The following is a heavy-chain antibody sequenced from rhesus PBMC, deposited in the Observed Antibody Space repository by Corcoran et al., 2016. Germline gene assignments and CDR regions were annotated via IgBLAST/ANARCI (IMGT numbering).Heavy chain of an antibody. CDR2: ISSSGST. CDR1: GFTFSNYA. V-gene: IGHV3-103*01. Sequence: EVQLVESGGGLAKPGGSLRLSCAASGFTFSNYAMHWVRQAPGKWLEWVSAISSSGSTYYADSVKGRFTISRDNSKNTLSLQMNSLRAEDTAVYYCAKDLYSWNPGLGLDSWGQGVVVTVSS. J-gene: IGHJ6*01. D-gene: IGHD1-1-1*01. CDR3: AKDLYSWNPGLGLDS.